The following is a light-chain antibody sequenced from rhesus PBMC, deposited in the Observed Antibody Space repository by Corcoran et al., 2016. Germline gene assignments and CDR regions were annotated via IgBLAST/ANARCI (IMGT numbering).Light chain of an antibody. V-gene: IGKV1-32*05. J-gene: IGKJ1*01. CDR1: QDSNSF. CDR3: QHYKSLPWT. Sequence: DIRMTQSPSSLSASVGDRITLICRVSQDSNSFLKWYQQKPGKAPNFLIYFGNRLESWVPSRLSGGGSWTEFTLTIDSLQPKDFATYYYQHYKSLPWTFGQRTKVEI. CDR2: FGN.